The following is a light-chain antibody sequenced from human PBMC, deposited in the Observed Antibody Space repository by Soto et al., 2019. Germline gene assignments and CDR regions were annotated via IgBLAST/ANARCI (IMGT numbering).Light chain of an antibody. J-gene: IGKJ4*01. V-gene: IGKV3-20*01. CDR3: RQYGTLPHT. CDR2: GAS. CDR1: QSISSIS. Sequence: EIVLTQSPATLSLSPGERATLSCRASQSISSISLAWYQQKPGQAPRFLICGASRRAAGIPDRFSGSGSGTDFTLTISRLEPEDFAVYYCRQYGTLPHTFGGGTKVEIK.